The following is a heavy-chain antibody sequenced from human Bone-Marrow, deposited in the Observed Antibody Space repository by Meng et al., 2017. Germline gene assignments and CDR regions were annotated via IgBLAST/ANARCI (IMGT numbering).Heavy chain of an antibody. CDR3: ARDEDISAAGKLFGDY. D-gene: IGHD6-13*01. V-gene: IGHV1-2*06. CDR1: GYNFPGYW. Sequence: GAVVQSGDEVKKPGAPGKVSCKPSGYNFPGYWLHWVRRAPGQGLEWMGRIDPKSGDTHYAQRFQGRVTMTGDTSISTAYMELSGLRSDDTAMYYCARDEDISAAGKLFGDYWGQGTLVTVSS. J-gene: IGHJ4*02. CDR2: IDPKSGDT.